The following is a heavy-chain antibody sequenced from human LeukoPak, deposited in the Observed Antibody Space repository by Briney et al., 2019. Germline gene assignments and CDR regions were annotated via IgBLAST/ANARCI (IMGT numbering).Heavy chain of an antibody. V-gene: IGHV3-23*01. D-gene: IGHD6-19*01. J-gene: IGHJ4*02. CDR2: ISGSGGST. Sequence: GGSLRLSCAASGFTFSSYAMSWVRQAPGKGLEWVSAISGSGGSTYYADSVKGRFTISRDNSKNTLYLQMDSLRAEDTAVYYCAKDSRRIAVAGIDYWGQGTLVTVSS. CDR3: AKDSRRIAVAGIDY. CDR1: GFTFSSYA.